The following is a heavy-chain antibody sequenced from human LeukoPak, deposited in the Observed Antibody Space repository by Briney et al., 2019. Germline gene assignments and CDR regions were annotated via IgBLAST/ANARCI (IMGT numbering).Heavy chain of an antibody. V-gene: IGHV6-1*01. CDR2: TYYRSSWKN. D-gene: IGHD3-16*01. CDR3: ARHDLNGYFDL. J-gene: IGHJ2*01. CDR1: GDSVSNNIVA. Sequence: PLQTLSLTCAISGDSVSNNIVAWNWIRQSPSGGLEWLGRTYYRSSWKNDYAVSVKSRITINPDTSKNQFFLQLNSVTPEDTAVYYCARHDLNGYFDLWGRGTLVTVSS.